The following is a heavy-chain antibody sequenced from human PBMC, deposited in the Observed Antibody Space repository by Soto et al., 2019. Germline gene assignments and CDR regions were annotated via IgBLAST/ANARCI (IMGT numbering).Heavy chain of an antibody. CDR2: IYYSGST. V-gene: IGHV4-59*01. J-gene: IGHJ4*02. Sequence: SETLSLTCTVSGGSISSYYWSWIRQPPGKGLEWIGYIYYSGSTNYSPSLKSRVTISVDTSKNQFSLKLSSVTAADTAVYYCARTTTVTTIDYWGQGTLVTVSS. CDR3: ARTTTVTTIDY. CDR1: GGSISSYY. D-gene: IGHD4-17*01.